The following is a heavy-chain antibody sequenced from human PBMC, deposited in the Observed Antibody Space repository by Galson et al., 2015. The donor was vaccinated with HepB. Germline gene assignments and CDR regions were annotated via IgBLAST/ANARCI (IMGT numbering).Heavy chain of an antibody. J-gene: IGHJ3*02. CDR2: IDIGNTFI. Sequence: SLRLSCAASGFTFSRYTMNWVRQAPGKGLEWVSFIDIGNTFIKYTESVKGRFTISRDDAKNSLYLQMSSLRAEDTALYYCARDLGTSRRAYDIWGQGTLVTVSS. CDR1: GFTFSRYT. D-gene: IGHD1-1*01. CDR3: ARDLGTSRRAYDI. V-gene: IGHV3-21*01.